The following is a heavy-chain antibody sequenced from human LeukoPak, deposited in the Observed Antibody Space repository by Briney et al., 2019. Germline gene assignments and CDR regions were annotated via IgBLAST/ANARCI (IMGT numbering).Heavy chain of an antibody. V-gene: IGHV5-51*01. CDR1: GYRFTGYW. J-gene: IGHJ4*02. CDR3: ARHGPKPESYNSGMQY. CDR2: IYPADSDT. D-gene: IGHD3-10*01. Sequence: GESLKISCEGSGYRFTGYWIGWVRQVSGRGLEWMGIIYPADSDTRYSPSFQGQVTFSADKSISTAYLQWSSLKASDTAMYYCARHGPKPESYNSGMQYWGQGTLVTVSS.